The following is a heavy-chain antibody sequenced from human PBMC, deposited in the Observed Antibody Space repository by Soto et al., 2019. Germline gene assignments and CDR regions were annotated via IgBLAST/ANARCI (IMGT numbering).Heavy chain of an antibody. D-gene: IGHD3-10*01. CDR2: ISYDGSNK. J-gene: IGHJ6*02. Sequence: GGSLRLSFAASGFTFSSYGMHWVRQAPGKGLEWVAVISYDGSNKYYADSVKGRFTISRDNSKNTLYLQMNSLRAEDTAVYYCAKDLLWFGDDYYYGMDVWGQGTTVTVSS. CDR3: AKDLLWFGDDYYYGMDV. V-gene: IGHV3-30*18. CDR1: GFTFSSYG.